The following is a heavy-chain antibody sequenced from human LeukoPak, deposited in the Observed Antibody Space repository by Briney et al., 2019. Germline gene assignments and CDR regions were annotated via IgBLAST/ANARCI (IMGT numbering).Heavy chain of an antibody. CDR2: INPSGGST. Sequence: ASVKVSCKASGYTFTSYYMHWVRQAPGQGLEWMGIINPSGGSTSYAQKFQGRVAMTGDTATSTVYMELSSLRSEDTAVYYCARGGLGRNWFDPWGQGTLVTVSS. J-gene: IGHJ5*02. D-gene: IGHD3-16*01. CDR3: ARGGLGRNWFDP. V-gene: IGHV1-46*01. CDR1: GYTFTSYY.